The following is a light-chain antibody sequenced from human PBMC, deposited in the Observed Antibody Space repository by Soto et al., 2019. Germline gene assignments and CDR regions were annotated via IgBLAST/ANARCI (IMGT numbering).Light chain of an antibody. Sequence: DIQLTQSPFFLSASVGDRVTITCAASQGIRNYLAWYQQKPGRAPKLLIYIASTLQSGVPSRFSGSYSGTEFTLTITSLQPEDFATYYCQQVNSYPITVGQGTRLEIK. CDR1: QGIRNY. J-gene: IGKJ5*01. CDR3: QQVNSYPIT. CDR2: IAS. V-gene: IGKV1-9*01.